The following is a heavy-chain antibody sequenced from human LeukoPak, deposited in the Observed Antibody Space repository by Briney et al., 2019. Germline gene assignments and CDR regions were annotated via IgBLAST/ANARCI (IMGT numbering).Heavy chain of an antibody. Sequence: GGSLRLSCAASGFTFSSYAMHWVRQAPGKGLEWVAGIWYDGSNKYEADSVKGRFTISRDNSENTLYLQMNSLRAEDTAVYYCARALPGADAFDIWGHGTMVTVSS. J-gene: IGHJ3*02. CDR1: GFTFSSYA. V-gene: IGHV3-33*08. CDR3: ARALPGADAFDI. CDR2: IWYDGSNK.